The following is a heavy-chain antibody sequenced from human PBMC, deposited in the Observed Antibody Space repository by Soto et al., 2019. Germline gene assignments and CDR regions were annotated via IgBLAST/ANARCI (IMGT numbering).Heavy chain of an antibody. CDR2: FYYSGST. D-gene: IGHD1-26*01. V-gene: IGHV4-39*07. J-gene: IGHJ4*01. CDR3: ARREIQGPIAY. Sequence: SETLSLTCTASGGSISSGDYYWSWMRQHPGKGLEWIGNFYYSGSTYYNPSHKNRVTISINTTKNQFSLKRSSVTAGDTANEYCARREIQGPIAYWGHGTPVTVSS. CDR1: GGSISSGDYY.